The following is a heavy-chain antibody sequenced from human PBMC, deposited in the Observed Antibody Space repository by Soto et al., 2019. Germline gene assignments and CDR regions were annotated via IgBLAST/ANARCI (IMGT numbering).Heavy chain of an antibody. D-gene: IGHD6-6*01. V-gene: IGHV4-34*01. CDR2: INHSGST. CDR1: GGSFSGYY. Sequence: SETLSLTCAVYGGSFSGYYWSWVRQPPGKGLEWIGEINHSGSTNYNPSLKSRVTISVDTSKNQFSLKLSSVTAADTAVYYCARVSYLVDPWGQGTLVTVSS. CDR3: ARVSYLVDP. J-gene: IGHJ5*02.